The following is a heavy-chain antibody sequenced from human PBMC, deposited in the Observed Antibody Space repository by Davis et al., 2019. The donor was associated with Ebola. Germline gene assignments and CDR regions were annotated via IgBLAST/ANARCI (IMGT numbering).Heavy chain of an antibody. Sequence: PSETLSLTCAVSAVSITSHYWSWIRQSPGKGLEWIGYIEYNGRTEYIPSLNSRVTISLDTSKRQFSLKLSSMTAADSAVYFCARGVYGAYFDSWGQGALVTVSS. CDR3: ARGVYGAYFDS. J-gene: IGHJ4*02. V-gene: IGHV4-59*11. CDR1: AVSITSHY. D-gene: IGHD4-17*01. CDR2: IEYNGRT.